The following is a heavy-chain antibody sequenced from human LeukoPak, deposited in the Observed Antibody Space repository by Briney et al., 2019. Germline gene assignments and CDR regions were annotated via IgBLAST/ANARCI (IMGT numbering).Heavy chain of an antibody. Sequence: ASVKVSCKASGYTFTSYAMHWVRQAPGQGLEWMGWINPNSGGTNYAQKFQGWVTMTRDTSISTAYMELSRLRSDDTAVYYCARSHSSSWSEPYYYGMDVWGQGTTVTVSS. D-gene: IGHD6-13*01. CDR1: GYTFTSYA. J-gene: IGHJ6*02. CDR2: INPNSGGT. V-gene: IGHV1-2*04. CDR3: ARSHSSSWSEPYYYGMDV.